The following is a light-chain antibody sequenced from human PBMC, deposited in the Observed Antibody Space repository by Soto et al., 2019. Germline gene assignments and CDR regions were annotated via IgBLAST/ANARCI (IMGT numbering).Light chain of an antibody. Sequence: DIVMTQSPDSLAVSLGERATINCRSSQSVLYSSNNKNYLAWYQQKPGQPPKLLIYWASTWESGVPDRFSGSGSGTGFTLTISSLQAEDVAVYYCQQYYSVPLTFGGGTKVEIK. CDR3: QQYYSVPLT. J-gene: IGKJ4*01. V-gene: IGKV4-1*01. CDR1: QSVLYSSNNKNY. CDR2: WAS.